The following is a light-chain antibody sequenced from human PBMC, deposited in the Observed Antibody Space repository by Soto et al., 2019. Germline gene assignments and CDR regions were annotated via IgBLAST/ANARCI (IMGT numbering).Light chain of an antibody. CDR3: QQRGNWPRIT. J-gene: IGKJ5*01. CDR1: QTVSSSY. CDR2: GAS. V-gene: IGKV3D-20*02. Sequence: EFELTQSPGTLSLSPGERATLSCRASQTVSSSYLAWYQQKFGQAPRLLIYGASSRAAGIPDRFSGSGSGTDFTLTITRLEPEDFAVYYCQQRGNWPRITFGQGTRLEIK.